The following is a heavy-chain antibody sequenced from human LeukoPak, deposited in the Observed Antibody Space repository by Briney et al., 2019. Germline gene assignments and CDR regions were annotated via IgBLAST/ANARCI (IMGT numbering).Heavy chain of an antibody. D-gene: IGHD5-18*01. CDR3: ARGTIQLWLYRVLDYFDY. Sequence: SETLSLTCTVSGGSISSSSYYWGWIRQPPGKGLEWIGSIYYSGSTYYNPSLKSRVTISVDTSKNQFSLKLSSVTAADTAVHYCARGTIQLWLYRVLDYFDYWGQGTLVTVSS. CDR2: IYYSGST. J-gene: IGHJ4*02. V-gene: IGHV4-39*01. CDR1: GGSISSSSYY.